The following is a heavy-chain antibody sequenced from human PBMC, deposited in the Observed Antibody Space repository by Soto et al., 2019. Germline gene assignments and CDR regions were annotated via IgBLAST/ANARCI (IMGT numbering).Heavy chain of an antibody. CDR3: ARDEDEYLGLNH. D-gene: IGHD2-2*01. J-gene: IGHJ5*02. V-gene: IGHV6-1*01. CDR2: TYYRSKWFY. CDR1: GDSVSSNSAA. Sequence: SQTLSLTCAISGDSVSSNSAAWNWIRQSPSRGFEWLGRTYYRSKWFYDYTSSVRSRISINPDTSKNQFSLQLRSVTPEDTAVYYCARDEDEYLGLNHWGQGIPVTVSS.